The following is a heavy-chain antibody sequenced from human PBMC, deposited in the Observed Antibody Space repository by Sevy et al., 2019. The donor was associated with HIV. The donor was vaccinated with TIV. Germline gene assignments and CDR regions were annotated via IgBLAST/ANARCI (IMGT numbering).Heavy chain of an antibody. D-gene: IGHD1-26*01. CDR3: ARGKHWELLRYFDY. V-gene: IGHV4-34*01. CDR2: INHSGST. J-gene: IGHJ4*02. Sequence: SETLSLTCAVYGGSFSGYYWSWIRQPPGKGLEWIGEINHSGSTNYNPSLKSRVTISVDTSKNQFSLKLTSVTAADTAVYYCARGKHWELLRYFDYWGQRTLVTVSS. CDR1: GGSFSGYY.